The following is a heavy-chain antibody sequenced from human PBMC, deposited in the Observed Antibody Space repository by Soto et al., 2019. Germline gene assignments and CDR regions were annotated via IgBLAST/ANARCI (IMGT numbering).Heavy chain of an antibody. CDR2: IHYSGST. D-gene: IGHD1-26*01. CDR1: GGSISSSNYH. Sequence: QLQLQESGPGLVKPSETLSLTCTVSGGSISSSNYHWGWIRQPPGKGLEWIGSIHYSGSTYYNPSLKIRVTIAIETSKHPCSQTMTSVTAADTAVYPCARHVGNSPPGSWGQGTLGTVAA. V-gene: IGHV4-39*01. J-gene: IGHJ4*02. CDR3: ARHVGNSPPGS.